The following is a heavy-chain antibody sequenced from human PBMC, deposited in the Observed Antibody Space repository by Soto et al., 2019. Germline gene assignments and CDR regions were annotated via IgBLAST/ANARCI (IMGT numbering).Heavy chain of an antibody. V-gene: IGHV4-30-2*01. J-gene: IGHJ5*02. CDR3: AGMPYTSGLRFDP. CDR2: IYQSGVT. CDR1: GDSYSISTYS. D-gene: IGHD6-19*01. Sequence: SEILSLTCNMSGDSYSISTYSWSWIRQPPGKALQWIGFIYQSGVTSYNPSLASRVSISLDRSNNQCSLKLKSVTAADTAVYFCAGMPYTSGLRFDPWGPGTLVTVSS.